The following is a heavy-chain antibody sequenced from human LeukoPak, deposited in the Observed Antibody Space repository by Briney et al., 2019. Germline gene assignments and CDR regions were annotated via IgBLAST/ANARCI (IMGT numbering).Heavy chain of an antibody. CDR2: INMGTENP. CDR1: GYPFTSYA. Sequence: GALVKVSCKASGYPFTSYAVNWVRQAPRQGLEWMGWINMGTENPTYAQDFTGRFAFSLDTAVSTAYLQISSLKAEDTAVYYCVRDSLIKGASTLDHWGQGTLVTVSS. J-gene: IGHJ4*02. D-gene: IGHD1-26*01. CDR3: VRDSLIKGASTLDH. V-gene: IGHV7-4-1*02.